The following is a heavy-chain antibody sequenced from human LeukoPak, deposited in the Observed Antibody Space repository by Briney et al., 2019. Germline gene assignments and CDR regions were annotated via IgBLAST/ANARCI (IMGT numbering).Heavy chain of an antibody. CDR2: ISVYNGDT. Sequence: ASVKVSCKASGYSFTTYGMSWVRQAPGQGLEWMGWISVYNGDTNYAQTFQGRVTMTTDTSASTAYMELRSLRSEDTAVYYCARYYSGSYYGGAFDIWGQGTMVTVSS. D-gene: IGHD1-26*01. CDR1: GYSFTTYG. V-gene: IGHV1-18*01. J-gene: IGHJ3*02. CDR3: ARYYSGSYYGGAFDI.